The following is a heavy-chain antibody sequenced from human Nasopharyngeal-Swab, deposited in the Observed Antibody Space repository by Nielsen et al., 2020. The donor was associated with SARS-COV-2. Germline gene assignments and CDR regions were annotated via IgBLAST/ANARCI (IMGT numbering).Heavy chain of an antibody. V-gene: IGHV3-48*03. D-gene: IGHD5-12*01. J-gene: IGHJ3*02. CDR3: AREVPYSGHDDACDI. CDR1: GLDFSNYE. Sequence: GGSLRLSCAASGLDFSNYEMNWVRQAPGKGLEWISYISTTTATIYYADTVKGRSTISRDNAKNSLYLQMNSLRAEDTAVYYCAREVPYSGHDDACDIWGQGTMVTVSA. CDR2: ISTTTATI.